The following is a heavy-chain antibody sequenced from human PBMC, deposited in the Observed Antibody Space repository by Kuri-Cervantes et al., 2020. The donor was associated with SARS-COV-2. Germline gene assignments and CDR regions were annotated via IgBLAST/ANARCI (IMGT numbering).Heavy chain of an antibody. D-gene: IGHD5-24*01. V-gene: IGHV1-46*03. CDR1: GYTFSGNY. Sequence: ASVKVSCKASGYTFSGNYMHWVRQAPGQGLEWMGMINPSGGATSYAQKLQSRVIMTRDTSTSTVYMELSSLRSDDTAVYYCAREYGFNWFAPWGQGTLVTVSS. J-gene: IGHJ5*02. CDR2: INPSGGAT. CDR3: AREYGFNWFAP.